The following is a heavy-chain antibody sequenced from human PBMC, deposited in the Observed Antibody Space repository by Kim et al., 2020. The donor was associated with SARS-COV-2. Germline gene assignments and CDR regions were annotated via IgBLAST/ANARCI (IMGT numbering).Heavy chain of an antibody. CDR3: TRSEGRGSWHQFDY. J-gene: IGHJ4*02. CDR2: IYYSGSS. CDR1: SDSISSYC. V-gene: IGHV4-59*01. D-gene: IGHD6-13*01. Sequence: SETLSLTCTVSSDSISSYCWSWIRQLPGKGLEWLGYIYYSGSSDYNPSLKSRVTISWDTSKNQVSLDVTSVSAADTAVYYCTRSEGRGSWHQFDYWGQG.